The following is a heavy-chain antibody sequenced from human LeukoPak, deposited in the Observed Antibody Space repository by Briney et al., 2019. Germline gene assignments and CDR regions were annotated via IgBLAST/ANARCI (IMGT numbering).Heavy chain of an antibody. CDR3: ARVFSGWYFYFDS. CDR1: GFTFTTYW. V-gene: IGHV3-74*01. Sequence: GGSLRLSCAASGFTFTTYWMHWVRQAPGKGLVWVSRINSDGSSTTYADSVKGRFTISRDNAKNTLYLQMNSLRAEDAAMYYCARVFSGWYFYFDSWGQGTLVTVSS. J-gene: IGHJ4*02. CDR2: INSDGSST. D-gene: IGHD6-19*01.